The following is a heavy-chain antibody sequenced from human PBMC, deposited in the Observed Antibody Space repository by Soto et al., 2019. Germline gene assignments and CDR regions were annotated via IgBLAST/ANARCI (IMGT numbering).Heavy chain of an antibody. J-gene: IGHJ5*02. CDR3: ASAAYGEYWFDP. V-gene: IGHV3-74*01. D-gene: IGHD2-21*01. Sequence: EVQLVESGGGVVPPGGSLRLSCAASGFTFSGYWMHWVRQAPGKGLMWVSRINGDGRTTNYADSVKGRFTISRENAKNTLYLQMISLRAEDTAVYYCASAAYGEYWFDPWGQGTLVTVSS. CDR1: GFTFSGYW. CDR2: INGDGRTT.